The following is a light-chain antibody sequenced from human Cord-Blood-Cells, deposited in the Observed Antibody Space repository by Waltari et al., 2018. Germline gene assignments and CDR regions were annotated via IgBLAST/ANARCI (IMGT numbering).Light chain of an antibody. CDR1: QSVLYCSNNKNY. V-gene: IGKV4-1*01. CDR3: QQYHIAPFT. CDR2: WTS. J-gene: IGKJ3*01. Sequence: DIVMTQSPDSLAVSLGERATINCKSSQSVLYCSNNKNYLALYQQKSGQPPKLLIYWTSTRGSGVPDRFSGSVSVTYFPLSVSCLQAVYVAVYFCQQYHIAPFTFCPGTKVDIK.